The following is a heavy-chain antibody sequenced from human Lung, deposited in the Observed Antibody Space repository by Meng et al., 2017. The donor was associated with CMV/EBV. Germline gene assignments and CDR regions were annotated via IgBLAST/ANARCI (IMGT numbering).Heavy chain of an antibody. J-gene: IGHJ6*02. Sequence: SETLSLXCAVHDGSFSVYYWSWIRQPPGKGLEWIGEINHSGSTNYNPSLKSRVAVSVDTSKNQLSLRLNSVTAADTAVYYCAREGSGSSRFGYYGMDVWGQGTTVTVSS. V-gene: IGHV4-34*01. CDR2: INHSGST. CDR1: DGSFSVYY. CDR3: AREGSGSSRFGYYGMDV. D-gene: IGHD6-25*01.